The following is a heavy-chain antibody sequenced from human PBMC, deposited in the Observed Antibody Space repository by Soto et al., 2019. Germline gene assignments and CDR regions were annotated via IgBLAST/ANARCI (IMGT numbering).Heavy chain of an antibody. CDR1: GYTFIHYY. J-gene: IGHJ4*02. CDR2: INPNGGST. Sequence: QVQLVQSGAEVKKPGASVKISCKASGYTFIHYYIHWVRQAPGQGLEWMAIINPNGGSTNYAQKCQGRGTVTSDTSTTTVSMELNSLESDDTAVYFCARSLLQGDFWGQGTLVTVSS. D-gene: IGHD2-21*01. CDR3: ARSLLQGDF. V-gene: IGHV1-46*01.